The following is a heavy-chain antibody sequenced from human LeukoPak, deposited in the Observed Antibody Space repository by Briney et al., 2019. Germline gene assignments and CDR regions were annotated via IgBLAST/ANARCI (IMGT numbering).Heavy chain of an antibody. CDR2: IKQDGSEK. D-gene: IGHD4-17*01. J-gene: IGHJ3*02. CDR3: ARVDGDYSDAFDI. Sequence: PGGSLRLSXAASGFTFSSYWMSWVRQAPGKGLEWVANIKQDGSEKYYVDSVKGRFTISRDNAKNSLYLQMNSLRAEDTAVYYCARVDGDYSDAFDIWGQGTMVTVSS. V-gene: IGHV3-7*01. CDR1: GFTFSSYW.